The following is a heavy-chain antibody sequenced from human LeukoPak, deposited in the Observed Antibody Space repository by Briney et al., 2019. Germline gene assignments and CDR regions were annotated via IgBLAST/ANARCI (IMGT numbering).Heavy chain of an antibody. Sequence: SETLSLTCTVSGGSISSGDYYWSWIRQPPGKGLEWIGYIYYSGSTYYNPSLKSRVTISVDTSKNQFSLKLSSVTAADTAVYYCARGWLQSPFDYWGQGTLVTVSS. CDR2: IYYSGST. V-gene: IGHV4-30-4*01. CDR3: ARGWLQSPFDY. CDR1: GGSISSGDYY. D-gene: IGHD5-24*01. J-gene: IGHJ4*02.